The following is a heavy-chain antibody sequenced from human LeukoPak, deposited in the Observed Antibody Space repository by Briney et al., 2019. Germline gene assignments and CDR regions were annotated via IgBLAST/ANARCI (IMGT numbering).Heavy chain of an antibody. CDR2: DGSGK. Sequence: PGRSLRLSCAASGFTFTTYPMHWVRQSPGKGLEWVAGDGSGKYYTDSVKGRFTISRDNSRNTLYLQMSSLRAEDTAVYYCAREWADSYSSGSHYCFDYWGQGTLVTVSS. CDR1: GFTFTTYP. V-gene: IGHV3-30*04. D-gene: IGHD3-10*01. CDR3: AREWADSYSSGSHYCFDY. J-gene: IGHJ4*02.